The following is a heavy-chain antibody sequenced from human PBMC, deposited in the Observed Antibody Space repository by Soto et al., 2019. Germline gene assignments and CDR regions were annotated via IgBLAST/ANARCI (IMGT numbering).Heavy chain of an antibody. J-gene: IGHJ3*02. D-gene: IGHD3-10*01. CDR1: GFTFSSYA. V-gene: IGHV3-30-3*01. CDR3: AIPYYYYGSGSYPDAFDI. Sequence: PXVSLRLSCAASGFTFSSYAMHWVRQAPGKGLEWVAVISYDGSNKYYADSVKGRFTISRDNSKNTLYLQMNSLGAEDTAVYYCAIPYYYYGSGSYPDAFDIWGQGTMVTVSS. CDR2: ISYDGSNK.